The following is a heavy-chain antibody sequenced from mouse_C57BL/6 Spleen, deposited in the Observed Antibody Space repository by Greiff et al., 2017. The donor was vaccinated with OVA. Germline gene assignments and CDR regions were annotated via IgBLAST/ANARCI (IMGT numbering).Heavy chain of an antibody. CDR1: GFNFKNTY. D-gene: IGHD2-4*01. J-gene: IGHJ3*01. CDR3: ARKEGIYYDYDGFAY. V-gene: IGHV14-3*01. CDR2: IDPANGNT. Sequence: VQLQESVAELVRPGSSVKLSCTASGFNFKNTYMHWVKQRPEQGLEWIGRIDPANGNTKYAPKFQGKATITADTSSNTAYLQLSSLTSEDTAIYYCARKEGIYYDYDGFAYWGQGTLVTVSA.